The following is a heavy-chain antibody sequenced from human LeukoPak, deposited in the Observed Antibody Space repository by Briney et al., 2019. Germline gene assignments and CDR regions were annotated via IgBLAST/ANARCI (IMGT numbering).Heavy chain of an antibody. Sequence: GGSLRLSCAASGFTFRTYWMGWVRQAPGKGLEWVANIKQDGNEKYYVDAVKGRFTISRDNAKNSLDLQMNSLRAEDTAVYYCARDTLGEGEDANYAVYYFDYWGQGTPVTVSS. CDR1: GFTFRTYW. D-gene: IGHD4/OR15-4a*01. CDR3: ARDTLGEGEDANYAVYYFDY. J-gene: IGHJ4*02. CDR2: IKQDGNEK. V-gene: IGHV3-7*01.